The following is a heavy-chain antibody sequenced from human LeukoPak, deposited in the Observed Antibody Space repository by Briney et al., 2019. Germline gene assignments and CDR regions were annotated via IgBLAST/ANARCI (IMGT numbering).Heavy chain of an antibody. D-gene: IGHD4-11*01. V-gene: IGHV3-21*01. Sequence: GGSLRLSCAASGFTFSSYNMNWVRQAPGKGLEWVSLISNTMTDMYYADSVKGRFTISRDNSKNTLYLQMNSLRTEDTAVYYCAKAYYTNYNRYFHYWGQGTLVTVSS. CDR2: ISNTMTDM. CDR3: AKAYYTNYNRYFHY. CDR1: GFTFSSYN. J-gene: IGHJ4*02.